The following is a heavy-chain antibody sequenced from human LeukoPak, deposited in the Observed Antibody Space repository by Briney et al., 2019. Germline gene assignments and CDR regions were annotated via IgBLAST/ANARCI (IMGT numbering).Heavy chain of an antibody. J-gene: IGHJ4*02. Sequence: SETLSLTCAVYGGSFSGYYWSWIRQPPGKGLEWIGEINHSGSTNYNPSLKSRVTISVDTSKNQFSLKLSSVTAADTAVYYCARDGDPDIVVVPAATTTPYFDYWGQGTLVTVSS. V-gene: IGHV4-34*01. CDR3: ARDGDPDIVVVPAATTTPYFDY. CDR2: INHSGST. CDR1: GGSFSGYY. D-gene: IGHD2-2*01.